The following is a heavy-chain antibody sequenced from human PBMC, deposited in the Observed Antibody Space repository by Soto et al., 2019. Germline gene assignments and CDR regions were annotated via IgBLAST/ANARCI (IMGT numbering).Heavy chain of an antibody. CDR3: ARGGGWIRRGYFDY. V-gene: IGHV4-4*02. J-gene: IGHJ4*02. D-gene: IGHD5-12*01. CDR1: GGSISSSNW. Sequence: QVQLQESGPGLVKPSGTLSLTCAVSGGSISSSNWWSWVRQPPGKGLEWIGEIYHSGSTNYNPSLKSRVTISVDKSKNQFSRRRGSVTAADTAVYYCARGGGWIRRGYFDYWGQGTLVTVSS. CDR2: IYHSGST.